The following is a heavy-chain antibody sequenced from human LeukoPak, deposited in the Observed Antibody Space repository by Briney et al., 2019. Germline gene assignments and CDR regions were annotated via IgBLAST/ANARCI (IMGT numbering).Heavy chain of an antibody. V-gene: IGHV3-30*04. CDR2: ISYDGSNK. CDR1: GYTFTSYA. J-gene: IGHJ4*02. Sequence: SCKASGYTFTSYAMHWVRQAPGKGLEWVAVISYDGSNKYYADSVKGRFTISRDNSKNTLYLQMNSLRAEDTAVYYCARAIRGYSGYDYYWGQGTLVTVSS. CDR3: ARAIRGYSGYDYY. D-gene: IGHD5-12*01.